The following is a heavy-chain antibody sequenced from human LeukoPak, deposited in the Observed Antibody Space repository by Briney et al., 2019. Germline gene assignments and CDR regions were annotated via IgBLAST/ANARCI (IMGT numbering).Heavy chain of an antibody. CDR1: GGSFSGYY. V-gene: IGHV4-34*01. J-gene: IGHJ4*02. CDR3: ARGFFQGYDILTGYYRVNFDY. D-gene: IGHD3-9*01. CDR2: INHSGST. Sequence: PETLSLTCAVYGGSFSGYYWSWIRQPPGKGLEWIGEINHSGSTNYNPSLKSRVTISVDTSKNQFSLKLSSVTAADTAVYYCARGFFQGYDILTGYYRVNFDYWGQGTLVTVSS.